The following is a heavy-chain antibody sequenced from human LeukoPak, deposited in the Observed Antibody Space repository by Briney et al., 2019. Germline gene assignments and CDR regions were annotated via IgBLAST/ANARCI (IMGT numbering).Heavy chain of an antibody. J-gene: IGHJ4*02. Sequence: GASVTVSCTASGYTFTNYLLHWVRQAPGQGLEWVGRITPSVDTTNYAQKFRDRVTMTRDTSTSTVYMELSSLRSEDTAVYHCVREESGGYFDYWGQGTLVTVSS. CDR2: ITPSVDTT. CDR1: GYTFTNYL. V-gene: IGHV1-46*01. D-gene: IGHD2-8*02. CDR3: VREESGGYFDY.